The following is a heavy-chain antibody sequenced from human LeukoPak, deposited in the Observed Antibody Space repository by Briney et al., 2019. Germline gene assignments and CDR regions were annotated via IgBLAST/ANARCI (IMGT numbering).Heavy chain of an antibody. D-gene: IGHD5-18*01. V-gene: IGHV1-18*01. CDR2: ISAYNGNT. Sequence: GASVKVSCKASGYTFTSYGISWVRQAPGQGLEWMGWISAYNGNTNYAQKLQGRVTMTTDTSTSTAYMELRSLRSDDTAVYYCARDLIGGYSYGYSPGDYWGQGTLVTVSS. CDR1: GYTFTSYG. CDR3: ARDLIGGYSYGYSPGDY. J-gene: IGHJ4*02.